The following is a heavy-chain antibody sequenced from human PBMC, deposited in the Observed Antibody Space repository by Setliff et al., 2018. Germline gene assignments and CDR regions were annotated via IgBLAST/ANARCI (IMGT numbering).Heavy chain of an antibody. Sequence: GGSLRLSCVGSGFTISGYAMTWVRQVPGKGLEWISSIKGSDYSTYYADSVKGRFTISRDNSKNTLYLQMNGLRAEDSALYYCAKDPNGDFFGAFDPWGQGIRVTVSS. J-gene: IGHJ5*02. V-gene: IGHV3-23*05. D-gene: IGHD4-17*01. CDR1: GFTISGYA. CDR3: AKDPNGDFFGAFDP. CDR2: IKGSDYST.